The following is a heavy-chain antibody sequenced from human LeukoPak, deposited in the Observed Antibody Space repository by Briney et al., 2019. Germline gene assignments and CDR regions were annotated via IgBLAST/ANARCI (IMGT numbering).Heavy chain of an antibody. CDR2: ISGSGGST. CDR3: AKDCYLHYYDGSGYRKCDAFDI. CDR1: GFTFSSYA. Sequence: GGSLRLSCAASGFTFSSYAMSWVRQAPGKGLEWVSAISGSGGSTYYADSVKGRFTISRDNSKNTLYLQMNSLRAEDTAVYYRAKDCYLHYYDGSGYRKCDAFDIWGQGTMVTVSS. D-gene: IGHD3-22*01. V-gene: IGHV3-23*01. J-gene: IGHJ3*02.